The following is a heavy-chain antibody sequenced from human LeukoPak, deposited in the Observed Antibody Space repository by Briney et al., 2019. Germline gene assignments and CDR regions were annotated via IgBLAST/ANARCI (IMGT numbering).Heavy chain of an antibody. V-gene: IGHV4-59*12. CDR2: IYYSGST. D-gene: IGHD3-22*01. CDR1: GGSTSSYY. Sequence: SETLSLTCTVSGGSTSSYYWSWIRQPPGKGLEWIGYIYYSGSTNYNPSLKSRVTMSVDTSKNQFSLKLSSVTAADTAVYYCARETYYYDSSGYYEQYYFDYWGQGTLVTVSS. J-gene: IGHJ4*02. CDR3: ARETYYYDSSGYYEQYYFDY.